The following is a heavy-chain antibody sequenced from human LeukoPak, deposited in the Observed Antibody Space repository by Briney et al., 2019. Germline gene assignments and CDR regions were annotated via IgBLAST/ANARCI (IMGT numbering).Heavy chain of an antibody. CDR2: IWYGGSNK. V-gene: IGHV3-33*01. CDR3: AGAYCGGDCYSWAFDI. J-gene: IGHJ3*02. CDR1: GFTFSSYC. D-gene: IGHD2-21*01. Sequence: GGTLRLSCAVSGFTFSSYCLRWVRQAPGKGLEWVGGIWYGGSNKYYADSVKGRFTISRDNSKNTLYLQMNSLRAEDTAVYYCAGAYCGGDCYSWAFDIWGQGTMVTVSS.